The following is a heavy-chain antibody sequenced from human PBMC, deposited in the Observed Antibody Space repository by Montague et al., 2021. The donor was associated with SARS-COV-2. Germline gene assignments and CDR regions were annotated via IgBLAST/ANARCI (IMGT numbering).Heavy chain of an antibody. CDR3: VGDPGDPDTFDY. CDR2: IWNDGSKK. D-gene: IGHD7-27*01. V-gene: IGHV3-33*01. J-gene: IGHJ4*02. CDR1: GFTYSKYG. Sequence: SLRLSCSASGFTYSKYGVHWVRQAPGKGLEWVASIWNDGSKKYHXDSVKGRFTISRDNPNNMLYLQMDSLRAEDAAVYYCVGDPGDPDTFDYWGQGTQVTVPS.